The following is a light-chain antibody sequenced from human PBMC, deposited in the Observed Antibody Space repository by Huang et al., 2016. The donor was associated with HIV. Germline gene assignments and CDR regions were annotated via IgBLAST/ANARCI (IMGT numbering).Light chain of an antibody. CDR1: QSVGSY. CDR2: DTS. CDR3: QQRSTWPLT. J-gene: IGKJ4*01. V-gene: IGKV3-11*01. Sequence: EVVLTQSPSILSLSLGGTGTISCKASQSVGSYVAWYQQRPGQSPRLLLYDTSKRAAGIPSRFSGSWSGTDFTLTSSGLESEDLGVFYCQQRSTWPLTFGGGTKLA.